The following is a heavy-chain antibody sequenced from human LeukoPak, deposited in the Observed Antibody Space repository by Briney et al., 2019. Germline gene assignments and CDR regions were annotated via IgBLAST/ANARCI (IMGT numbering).Heavy chain of an antibody. CDR2: INPNSGGT. V-gene: IGHV1-2*02. CDR1: GYTFTDYY. Sequence: ASVKVSCKASGYTFTDYYMHWVRQAPGQGLEWMGWINPNSGGTNYAQKFQGRVTMTRDTSISTAYMELSRLRSDDTAVYYCARGGRGWLSPYYFDYWGQGTLVTVSS. D-gene: IGHD3-22*01. CDR3: ARGGRGWLSPYYFDY. J-gene: IGHJ4*02.